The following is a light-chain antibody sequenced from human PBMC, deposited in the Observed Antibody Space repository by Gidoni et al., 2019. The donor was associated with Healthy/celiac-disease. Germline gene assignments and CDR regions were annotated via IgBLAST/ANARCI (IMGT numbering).Light chain of an antibody. CDR3: SSHAGSLV. CDR2: EVS. J-gene: IGLJ2*01. Sequence: QSALTQPPSASGSPGQSVTISCTGTSSDVGGYNYVSWYQQHPGKAPKLMIYEVSKRPSGVPDRFSGSKSGNTASLTVSGLQAEDEADYYCSSHAGSLVFGGGTKLTV. V-gene: IGLV2-8*01. CDR1: SSDVGGYNY.